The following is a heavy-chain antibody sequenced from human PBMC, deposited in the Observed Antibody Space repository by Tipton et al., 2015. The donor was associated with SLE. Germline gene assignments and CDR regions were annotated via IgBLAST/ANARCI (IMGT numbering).Heavy chain of an antibody. J-gene: IGHJ4*02. V-gene: IGHV1-18*01. CDR3: ARSYYGSRHYYTHADH. Sequence: QLVQSGAEVKKPGASVKVSCKASGYTFTNYGISWVRQAPGQGLEWMGWISPYNGNTDSAQNLQGRVTMTADTSTTTAYMELRSLSSDDTAVYYCARSYYGSRHYYTHADHWGQGTQVTVSS. D-gene: IGHD3-10*01. CDR1: GYTFTNYG. CDR2: ISPYNGNT.